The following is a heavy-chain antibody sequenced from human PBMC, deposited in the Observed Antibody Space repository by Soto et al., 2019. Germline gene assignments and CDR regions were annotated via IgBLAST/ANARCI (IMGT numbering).Heavy chain of an antibody. D-gene: IGHD2-21*01. V-gene: IGHV3-64D*06. J-gene: IGHJ5*02. CDR3: VKDHIETDGIGLYNWFDP. CDR2: ITSNGRTT. Sequence: GGSLRLSCSASGFTFSTYAMHWVRQAPGKGLEYIAGITSNGRTTSYKDSVKGRFIISRDNSESTLYLQMSSLRFDDTAVYFCVKDHIETDGIGLYNWFDPWGQGTRVTVSS. CDR1: GFTFSTYA.